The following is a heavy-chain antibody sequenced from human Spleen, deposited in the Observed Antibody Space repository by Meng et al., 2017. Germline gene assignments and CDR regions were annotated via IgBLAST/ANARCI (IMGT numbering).Heavy chain of an antibody. CDR2: INHSGST. J-gene: IGHJ4*02. Sequence: QRWGAGLLKPSAALSLTCVVSGGSLSDYYWSWIRQPPGKGLEWIGEINHSGSTNYNPSLESRATISVDTSQNNLSLKLSSVTAADSAVYYCARGPTTMAHDFDYWGQGTLVTVSS. CDR3: ARGPTTMAHDFDY. CDR1: GGSLSDYY. D-gene: IGHD4-11*01. V-gene: IGHV4-34*01.